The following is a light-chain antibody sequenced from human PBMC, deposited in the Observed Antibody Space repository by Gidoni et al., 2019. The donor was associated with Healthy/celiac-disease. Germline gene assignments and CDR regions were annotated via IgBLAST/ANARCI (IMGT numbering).Light chain of an antibody. CDR1: QSVSSY. V-gene: IGKV3-11*01. CDR2: DAS. Sequence: EIVFTQSPATLSLSPGARATLSCRASQSVSSYLAWYQQKPGQAPRLLIYDASNRATGIPARFSGSWSGTDFTLTISSLEPEDFAVYYCQQRSNWPPWTFGQGTKVEIK. CDR3: QQRSNWPPWT. J-gene: IGKJ1*01.